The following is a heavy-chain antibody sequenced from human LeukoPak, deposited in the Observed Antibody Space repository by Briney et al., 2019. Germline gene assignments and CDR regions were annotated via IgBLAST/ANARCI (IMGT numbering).Heavy chain of an antibody. D-gene: IGHD3-10*01. CDR2: INPNSGGT. V-gene: IGHV1-2*02. CDR3: ARDTYGSGSYLGYFAY. Sequence: ASVKVACKASGYTFTGYYMRWVRQAPGQGLEWMGWINPNSGGTNYAQKFQGRVTMTRDTSISTAYMELSRLRSDDPAVYYCARDTYGSGSYLGYFAYWGQGTLVTVSS. J-gene: IGHJ4*02. CDR1: GYTFTGYY.